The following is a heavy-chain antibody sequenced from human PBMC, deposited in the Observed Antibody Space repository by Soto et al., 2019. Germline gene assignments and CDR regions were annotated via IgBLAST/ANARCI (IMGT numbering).Heavy chain of an antibody. V-gene: IGHV4-4*02. CDR3: ARVPPGYDFGP. CDR2: IYHLGST. CDR1: GDSITNSNW. Sequence: SETLSLTCAVSGDSITNSNWWSWVRQPPGKGLEWIGEIYHLGSTHYNPSLQSRVTISVDKSKNQFSLKMYSVTAADTAVYYCARVPPGYDFGPWGQGTLVTVSS. J-gene: IGHJ5*02. D-gene: IGHD3-9*01.